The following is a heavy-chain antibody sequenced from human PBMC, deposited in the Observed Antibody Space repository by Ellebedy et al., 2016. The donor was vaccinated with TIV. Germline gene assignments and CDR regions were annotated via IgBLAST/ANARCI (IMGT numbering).Heavy chain of an antibody. CDR2: IKSETEGGTT. J-gene: IGHJ1*01. CDR1: GFSFNNGW. CDR3: STYTVGDDS. D-gene: IGHD3-16*01. Sequence: PGGSLRLSCSSSGFSFNNGWMNWVRQTPGKVLEWVGRIKSETEGGTTDYDAPVKGRFSISRDDLQNILYLEMNKLTIADTGVYYCSTYTVGDDSWGQGTLVTVSS. V-gene: IGHV3-15*01.